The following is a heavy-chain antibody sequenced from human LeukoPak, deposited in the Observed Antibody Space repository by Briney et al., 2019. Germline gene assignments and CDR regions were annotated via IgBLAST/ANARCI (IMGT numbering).Heavy chain of an antibody. CDR1: GYTFTNYY. D-gene: IGHD3-3*01. V-gene: IGHV1-46*01. Sequence: ASVKVSCKASGYTFTNYYMHWVRQAPGQGLEWMGIINPSGGNTNYAQKFQGRVTMTRDMSTSTVYMDLSSLRSVDTAVYYCAREAVTIFGLVRTQTTKRPHRFDPWGQGTLVTVSS. J-gene: IGHJ5*02. CDR3: AREAVTIFGLVRTQTTKRPHRFDP. CDR2: INPSGGNT.